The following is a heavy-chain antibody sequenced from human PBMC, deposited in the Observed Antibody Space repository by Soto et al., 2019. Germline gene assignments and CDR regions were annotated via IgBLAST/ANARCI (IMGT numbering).Heavy chain of an antibody. V-gene: IGHV1-2*02. CDR1: GYTFTGYY. D-gene: IGHD3-9*01. Sequence: QVQLVQSGAEVKEPGASVKVSCKASGYTFTGYYMHWARQAPGQGLEWMGWIKSFNDDTNYAQKFQGRVTLTRDTSISTAYMELSRLKSDDTAVYYCARVVSPYYDVLTGNWFDPWGQGTLVTVSS. J-gene: IGHJ5*02. CDR3: ARVVSPYYDVLTGNWFDP. CDR2: IKSFNDDT.